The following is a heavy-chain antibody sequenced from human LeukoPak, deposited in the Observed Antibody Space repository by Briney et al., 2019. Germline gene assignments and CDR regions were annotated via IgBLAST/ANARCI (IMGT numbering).Heavy chain of an antibody. CDR2: IYSGGST. CDR1: GFTFSNAW. J-gene: IGHJ4*02. CDR3: ARNIPVTRWGY. D-gene: IGHD2-21*01. V-gene: IGHV3-66*01. Sequence: GGSLRLSCAVSGFTFSNAWMTWVRQAPGKGLEWVSLIYSGGSTYYADSVKGRFTISRDNSKNTVYLQMNSLRAEDTAVYYCARNIPVTRWGYWGQGTLATVSS.